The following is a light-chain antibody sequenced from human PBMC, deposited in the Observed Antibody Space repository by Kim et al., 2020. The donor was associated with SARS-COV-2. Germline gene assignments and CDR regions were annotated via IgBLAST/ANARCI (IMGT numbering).Light chain of an antibody. CDR2: ATS. J-gene: IGKJ1*01. Sequence: DIQLTQSPSSLSASVGDRVAITCQTSQIISSYLNWYQQKPGKAPKLLIYATSSLESGVPSRFSGSGFGTDFTLTISSLQPEDFASYYCQQSYMTPRTFGQGTKVDIK. V-gene: IGKV1-39*01. CDR3: QQSYMTPRT. CDR1: QIISSY.